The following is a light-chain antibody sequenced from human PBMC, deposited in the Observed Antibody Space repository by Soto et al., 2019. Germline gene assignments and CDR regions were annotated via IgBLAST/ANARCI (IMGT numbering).Light chain of an antibody. CDR3: QQSQRT. V-gene: IGKV1-5*03. CDR2: TAS. Sequence: DIQMTQSPSSLSASVGDRVTITCRASQNITRWLAWYQRKSGKAPKFLIYTASSLESGVPSRFSGCGSGTEITVTISGLQPDDFATYYCQQSQRTSGQGTKV. J-gene: IGKJ1*01. CDR1: QNITRW.